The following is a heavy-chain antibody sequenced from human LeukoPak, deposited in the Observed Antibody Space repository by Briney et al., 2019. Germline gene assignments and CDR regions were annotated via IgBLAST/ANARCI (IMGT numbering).Heavy chain of an antibody. D-gene: IGHD3-22*01. CDR3: ARSSDYDSPGVLDY. CDR1: GFTFSSYG. V-gene: IGHV3-33*01. CDR2: IWYDGSNK. J-gene: IGHJ4*02. Sequence: GGSLRLSCAASGFTFSSYGMHWVRQAPGKGLEWVAVIWYDGSNKYYADSVKGRFTISRDNSKNTLYLQMNSLRAEDTAVYYCARSSDYDSPGVLDYWGQGTLVTVSS.